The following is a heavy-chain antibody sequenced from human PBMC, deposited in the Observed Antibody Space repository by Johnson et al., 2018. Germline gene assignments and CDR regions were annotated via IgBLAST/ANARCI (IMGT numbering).Heavy chain of an antibody. D-gene: IGHD6-19*01. CDR2: ISYDGSNK. Sequence: VQLVESGGGVVQPGRSLRLSCAASGFTFSSYGMHWVRQAPGKGLEWVAVISYDGSNKYYADSVKGRFTISRDNSKNTLYLQMNSLRAEDTAVYYCAKDRDSSGWSAFDIWGQGTMVTVSS. CDR3: AKDRDSSGWSAFDI. V-gene: IGHV3-30*18. J-gene: IGHJ3*02. CDR1: GFTFSSYG.